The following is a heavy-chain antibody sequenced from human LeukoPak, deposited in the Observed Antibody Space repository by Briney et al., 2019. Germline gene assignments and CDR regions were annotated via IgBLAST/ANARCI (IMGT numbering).Heavy chain of an antibody. CDR2: IYYSGST. CDR3: ARAQSDTDSYYYYYMNV. V-gene: IGHV4-39*01. Sequence: SETLSLTCTVSGGSINSSPYYWGWIRQPPGKGLEWIGSIYYSGSTYYNPSLKSRVTISVDTSKNQFSLKLSSVTAADTAVYYCARAQSDTDSYYYYYMNVWGKGTTLAVSS. D-gene: IGHD5-18*01. J-gene: IGHJ6*03. CDR1: GGSINSSPYY.